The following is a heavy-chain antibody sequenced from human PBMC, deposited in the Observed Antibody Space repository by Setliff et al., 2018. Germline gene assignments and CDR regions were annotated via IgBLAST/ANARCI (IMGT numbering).Heavy chain of an antibody. Sequence: SETLSLTCAAYGGPFSDYYWTWIRQPPGKGLEWIGEINHSGSTNYNPSLKSRVTMSVDTSKNQFSLKVSSVTAADSAMYYCARGRNVAARLPDSWSQGTRVTVSS. CDR3: ARGRNVAARLPDS. J-gene: IGHJ5*01. CDR1: GGPFSDYY. CDR2: INHSGST. D-gene: IGHD6-6*01. V-gene: IGHV4-34*01.